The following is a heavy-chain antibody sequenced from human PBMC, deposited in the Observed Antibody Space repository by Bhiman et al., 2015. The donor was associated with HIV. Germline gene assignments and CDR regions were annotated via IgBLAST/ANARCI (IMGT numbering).Heavy chain of an antibody. CDR1: GFTFSDYY. V-gene: IGHV3-11*06. CDR2: ISSSSSYI. D-gene: IGHD6-6*01. J-gene: IGHJ5*02. CDR3: ARGSSSALSAERFDP. Sequence: QVQLVESGGDLVKPGGSLRLSCAASGFTFSDYYMSWIRQAPGKGLEWVSSISSSSSYIYYADSLKGRFTISRDNAKNSLYLQMNSLRAEDTAVYYCARGSSSALSAERFDPWGQGTLVTVSS.